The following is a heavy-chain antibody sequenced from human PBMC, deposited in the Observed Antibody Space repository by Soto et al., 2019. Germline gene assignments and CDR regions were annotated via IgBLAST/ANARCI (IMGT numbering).Heavy chain of an antibody. CDR2: ISYDGSNK. V-gene: IGHV3-30-3*01. CDR3: VRITMIVVVTDAFDI. CDR1: GFTFSSYD. J-gene: IGHJ3*02. D-gene: IGHD3-22*01. Sequence: GGSLRLSCAASGFTFSSYDMHWVRQAPGKGLEWVAVISYDGSNKYYADSVKGRFTISRDNSKNTLYLQMNSLRAEDTAVYYCVRITMIVVVTDAFDIWGQGTMVTVSS.